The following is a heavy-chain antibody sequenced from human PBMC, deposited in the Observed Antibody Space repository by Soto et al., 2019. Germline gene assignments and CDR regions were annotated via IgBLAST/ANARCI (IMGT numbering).Heavy chain of an antibody. D-gene: IGHD6-13*01. CDR2: IYSGGST. Sequence: EVQLVESGGGLIQPGGSLRLSCAASGFTVSSNYMSWVRQAPGKGLEWVSVIYSGGSTYYADSVKGRFTISRDNSKNTLYLQMNSLRAEDTAVYYCAKAGGAAGTVDYFDYWGQGTLVTVSS. CDR1: GFTVSSNY. J-gene: IGHJ4*02. V-gene: IGHV3-53*01. CDR3: AKAGGAAGTVDYFDY.